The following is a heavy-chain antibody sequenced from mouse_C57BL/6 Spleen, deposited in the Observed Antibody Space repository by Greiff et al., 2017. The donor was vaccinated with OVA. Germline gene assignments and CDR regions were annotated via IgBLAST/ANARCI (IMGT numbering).Heavy chain of an antibody. CDR1: GYTFTSYW. CDR3: AIMGGYDGFAY. J-gene: IGHJ3*01. D-gene: IGHD2-2*01. Sequence: QVQLQQPGAELVKPGASVKVSCKASGYTFTSYWMHWVKQRPGQGLEWIGRIHPSDSDTNYNQKFKGKATLTVDKSSSTAYMQLSSLTSEDSEVDRCAIMGGYDGFAYWGQGTLVTVSA. CDR2: IHPSDSDT. V-gene: IGHV1-74*01.